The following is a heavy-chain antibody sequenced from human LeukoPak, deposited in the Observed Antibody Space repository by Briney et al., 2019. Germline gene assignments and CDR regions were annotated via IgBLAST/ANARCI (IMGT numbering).Heavy chain of an antibody. Sequence: GGSLRLSCAASGFTFSSYGIHWVRQAPGKGLEWVAVISYDGSNKYYADSVKGRFTISRDNSKNTLDLQMNSLREEDTAVYYCAKDVRWQLLPYYYFDYWGQGTLVTVSS. V-gene: IGHV3-30*18. J-gene: IGHJ4*02. CDR2: ISYDGSNK. D-gene: IGHD2-15*01. CDR3: AKDVRWQLLPYYYFDY. CDR1: GFTFSSYG.